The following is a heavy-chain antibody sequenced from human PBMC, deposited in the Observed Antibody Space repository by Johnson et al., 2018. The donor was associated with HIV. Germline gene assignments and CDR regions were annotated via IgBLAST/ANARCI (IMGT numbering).Heavy chain of an antibody. J-gene: IGHJ3*01. CDR2: IASSDSPI. CDR3: ARDRKYNFWSGYDT. CDR1: GFTFSSYW. V-gene: IGHV3-48*04. Sequence: VQLVESGGGLVQPGGSLRLSCAASGFTFSSYWMSWVRQAPGKGLEWVSYIASSDSPIYYADSVKGRFTISRDNAEDSLYLQMDSLRAEDTALYYCARDRKYNFWSGYDTWGQGTMVSVSS. D-gene: IGHD3-3*01.